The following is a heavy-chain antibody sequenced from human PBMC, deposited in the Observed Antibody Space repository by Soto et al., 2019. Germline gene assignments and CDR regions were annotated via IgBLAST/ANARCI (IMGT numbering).Heavy chain of an antibody. J-gene: IGHJ4*02. D-gene: IGHD5-18*01. CDR3: ATRDTGSFY. Sequence: QVQLQESGPGLVKPSGTLSLTCAVSGVSISSHDWWTWVRQPPGKGLEWIGESHQSGNTNYNSSLQSRVTISVDKSKNQFSLNLSSVPVVDTAVYYCATRDTGSFYWGQGTLVTVSS. CDR2: SHQSGNT. CDR1: GVSISSHDW. V-gene: IGHV4-4*02.